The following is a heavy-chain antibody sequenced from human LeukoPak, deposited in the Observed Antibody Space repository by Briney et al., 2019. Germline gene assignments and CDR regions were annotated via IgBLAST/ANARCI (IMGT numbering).Heavy chain of an antibody. CDR1: GFAIRSYW. J-gene: IGHJ4*02. Sequence: GGSLRLSCAASGFAIRSYWMHWVCQDPGKGLVWVSRIKSDGSSTRYADSVKGRFTISRDNSKNTLYLQMNSLRAEDTAVYYCAKGRTVVVITTLGDFDYWGQGTLVTVSS. D-gene: IGHD3-22*01. CDR3: AKGRTVVVITTLGDFDY. V-gene: IGHV3-74*01. CDR2: IKSDGSST.